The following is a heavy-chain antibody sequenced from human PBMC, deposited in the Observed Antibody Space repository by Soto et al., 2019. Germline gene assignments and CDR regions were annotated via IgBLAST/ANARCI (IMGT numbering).Heavy chain of an antibody. Sequence: VSVKVSCKASGYTFTSYAMHWVRQAPGQRLEWMGWINAGNGNTKYSQKFQGRVTITRDTSASTAYMELSSLRSEDTAVYYCARVKGIAVAALIWGQGTMVTVSS. CDR1: GYTFTSYA. J-gene: IGHJ3*02. CDR3: ARVKGIAVAALI. V-gene: IGHV1-3*01. D-gene: IGHD6-19*01. CDR2: INAGNGNT.